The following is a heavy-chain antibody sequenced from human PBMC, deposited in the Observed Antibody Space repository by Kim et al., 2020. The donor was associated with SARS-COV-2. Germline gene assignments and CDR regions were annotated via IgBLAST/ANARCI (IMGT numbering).Heavy chain of an antibody. Sequence: GESLKISCKGSGYSFTSYWIGWVRQMPGKGLEWMGIIYPGDSDTRYSPSFQGQVTISADKSISTAYLQWSSLKASDTAMYYCARHQPLLGYCSSTSCYGGLSIWGQGTMVTVSS. D-gene: IGHD2-2*01. CDR3: ARHQPLLGYCSSTSCYGGLSI. CDR1: GYSFTSYW. CDR2: IYPGDSDT. V-gene: IGHV5-51*01. J-gene: IGHJ3*02.